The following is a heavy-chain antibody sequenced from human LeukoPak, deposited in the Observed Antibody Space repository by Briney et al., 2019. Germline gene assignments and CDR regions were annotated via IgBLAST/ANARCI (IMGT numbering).Heavy chain of an antibody. Sequence: SETLSLTCAVYGGSFSGYYWSWIRQPPGKGLEWIGEINHSGSTNYNPSLKSRVTISVDTSKSQFSLKLSSVTAADTAVYYCARGRGGAHYWGQGTLVTVSS. CDR3: ARGRGGAHY. CDR2: INHSGST. V-gene: IGHV4-34*01. J-gene: IGHJ4*02. D-gene: IGHD1-26*01. CDR1: GGSFSGYY.